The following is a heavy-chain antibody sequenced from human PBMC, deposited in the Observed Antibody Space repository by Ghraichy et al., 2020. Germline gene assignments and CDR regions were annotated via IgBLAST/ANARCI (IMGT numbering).Heavy chain of an antibody. V-gene: IGHV1-18*04. J-gene: IGHJ4*02. CDR2: ISAYNGNT. CDR1: GYTFTSYG. Sequence: ASVKVSCKASGYTFTSYGISWVRQAPGQGLEWMGWISAYNGNTNYAQKLQGRVTMTTDTSTSTAYMELRSLRSDDTAVYYCAREGDYVWGTQHGVDYWGQGTLVTVSS. D-gene: IGHD3-16*01. CDR3: AREGDYVWGTQHGVDY.